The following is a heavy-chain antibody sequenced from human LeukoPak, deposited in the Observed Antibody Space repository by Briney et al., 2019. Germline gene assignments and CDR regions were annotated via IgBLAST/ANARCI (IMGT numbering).Heavy chain of an antibody. J-gene: IGHJ4*02. Sequence: GGSLRLSCAASGFTFSSYWMSWVRQAPGKGLEWVANIKQDGSEKYYVDSVKGRFTISRDNAKNSLYLQMNSLRAEDTALYHCARATKSMGPYSSSWPYYFDYWGQGTLVTVSS. CDR3: ARATKSMGPYSSSWPYYFDY. V-gene: IGHV3-7*03. CDR2: IKQDGSEK. D-gene: IGHD6-13*01. CDR1: GFTFSSYW.